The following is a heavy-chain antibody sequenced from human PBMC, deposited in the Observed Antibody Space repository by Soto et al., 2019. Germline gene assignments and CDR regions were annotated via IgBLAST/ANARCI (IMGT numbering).Heavy chain of an antibody. CDR2: ISGSGGST. CDR1: GFTFSSYA. Sequence: GGSLRLSCAASGFTFSSYAMSWVRQAPGEGLEWVSAISGSGGSTYYADSVKGRFTISRDNSKNTLYLQMNSLRAEDTAVYYCAKSFGGGYYYYGMDVWGQGTTVTVSS. J-gene: IGHJ6*02. D-gene: IGHD3-10*01. CDR3: AKSFGGGYYYYGMDV. V-gene: IGHV3-23*01.